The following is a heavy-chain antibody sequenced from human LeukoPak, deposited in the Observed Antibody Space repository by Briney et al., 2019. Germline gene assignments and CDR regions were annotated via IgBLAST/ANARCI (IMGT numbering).Heavy chain of an antibody. J-gene: IGHJ4*02. CDR3: ARESRDGYNYPDY. Sequence: GESLKISCKGSGYSFTNYWIGWVRQMPGKGLEWMGIIYPGDSDTRYSPSFQGQVTIPADKSISTAYLQWSSLKASDTAMYYCARESRDGYNYPDYWGQGTLVTVSS. V-gene: IGHV5-51*01. CDR2: IYPGDSDT. CDR1: GYSFTNYW. D-gene: IGHD5-24*01.